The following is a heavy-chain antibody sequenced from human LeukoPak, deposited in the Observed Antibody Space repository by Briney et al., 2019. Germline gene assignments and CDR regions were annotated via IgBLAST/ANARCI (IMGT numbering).Heavy chain of an antibody. D-gene: IGHD3-10*01. V-gene: IGHV1-18*01. CDR2: ISAYNGNT. CDR1: GYTFTSYG. CDR3: AREVYGSGSSVYYYGMDV. J-gene: IGHJ6*02. Sequence: ASVKVSCKASGYTFTSYGISWVRQAPGQGLEWMGWISAYNGNTNYAQKLQGRVTITRDTSASTAYMELSSLRSEDTAVHYCAREVYGSGSSVYYYGMDVWGQGTTVTVSS.